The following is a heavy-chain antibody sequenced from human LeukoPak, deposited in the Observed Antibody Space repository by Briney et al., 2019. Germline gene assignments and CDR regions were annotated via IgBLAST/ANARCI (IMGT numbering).Heavy chain of an antibody. J-gene: IGHJ4*02. V-gene: IGHV4-39*01. CDR1: GGSISSSSYY. Sequence: PSETLSLTCTVSGGSISSSSYYWGWIRQPPGKGLEWIGSIYYSGSTYYNPSLKSRVTISVDTSKNQFSLKLTSVTAADTAVYYCARQGEQWLVRADFWGQGTLVTVSS. CDR2: IYYSGST. CDR3: ARQGEQWLVRADF. D-gene: IGHD6-19*01.